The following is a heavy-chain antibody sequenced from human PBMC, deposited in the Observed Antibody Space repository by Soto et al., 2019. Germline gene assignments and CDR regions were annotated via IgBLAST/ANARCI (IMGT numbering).Heavy chain of an antibody. J-gene: IGHJ6*02. CDR3: ARDVGTTPWDYHYGMDV. CDR1: GGSISRYC. CDR2: INISGIN. D-gene: IGHD1-26*01. V-gene: IGHV4-4*07. Sequence: SETLSLTCTVSGGSISRYCWSWLRQPAGKGLEWIGRINISGINNYNPSLKSRVTMSVDTSKNQFSLKMGSVTAADTAIYYCARDVGTTPWDYHYGMDVWGQGTTVTVSS.